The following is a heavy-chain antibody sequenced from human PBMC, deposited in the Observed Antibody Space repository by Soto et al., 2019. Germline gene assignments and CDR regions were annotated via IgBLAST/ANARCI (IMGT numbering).Heavy chain of an antibody. Sequence: SETLSVTCTVSCGSISSSSYYWGWIRQPPGKGLEWIGSIYYSGSTYYNPSLKSRVTISVDTSKNQFSLKLSSVTAADTAVYYCARPSPRYCSGGSCLEFPDAFDIWGQGTMVTVS. CDR3: ARPSPRYCSGGSCLEFPDAFDI. D-gene: IGHD2-15*01. CDR1: CGSISSSSYY. CDR2: IYYSGST. J-gene: IGHJ3*02. V-gene: IGHV4-39*01.